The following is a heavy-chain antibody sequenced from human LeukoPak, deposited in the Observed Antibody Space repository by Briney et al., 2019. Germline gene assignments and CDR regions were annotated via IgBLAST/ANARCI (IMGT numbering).Heavy chain of an antibody. Sequence: GGSLRLSCAASGFTFSTYWMIWVRQAPGKGLEWVANIKEDGSEINYADSVRGRFTISRDNAKNSLYLQMNSLRAEDTAVYYCARGYTCGYWGQGTLVIVSS. D-gene: IGHD5-18*01. J-gene: IGHJ4*02. V-gene: IGHV3-7*04. CDR2: IKEDGSEI. CDR3: ARGYTCGY. CDR1: GFTFSTYW.